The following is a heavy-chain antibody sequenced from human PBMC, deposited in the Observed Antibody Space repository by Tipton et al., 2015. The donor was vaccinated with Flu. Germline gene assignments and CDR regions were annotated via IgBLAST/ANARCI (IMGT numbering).Heavy chain of an antibody. D-gene: IGHD1-26*01. CDR3: ARALVGASYHYFFDY. Sequence: QLVQSGAEVKKPGASVKVSCKASGYTFTSYGISWVRQAPGQGLEWMGWVSAYNGNTNYAQKLQGRVTMTTDTSTSTAYMELRSLRSDDTAVYYCARALVGASYHYFFDYWGQGTLVTVSS. CDR1: GYTFTSYG. J-gene: IGHJ4*02. CDR2: VSAYNGNT. V-gene: IGHV1-18*01.